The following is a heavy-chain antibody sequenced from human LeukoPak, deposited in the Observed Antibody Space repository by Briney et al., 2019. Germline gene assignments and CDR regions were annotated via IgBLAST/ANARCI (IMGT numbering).Heavy chain of an antibody. CDR3: ARDTHFDYYGSGSSPL. CDR1: GGSISSSSYY. CDR2: IYYSGST. D-gene: IGHD3-10*01. V-gene: IGHV4-39*07. J-gene: IGHJ4*02. Sequence: SETLSLTCTVSGGSISSSSYYWGWIRQPPGKGLEWIGSIYYSGSTYYNPSLKSRVTISVDTSKNQFSLKLSSVTAADTAVYYCARDTHFDYYGSGSSPLWGQGTLVTVSS.